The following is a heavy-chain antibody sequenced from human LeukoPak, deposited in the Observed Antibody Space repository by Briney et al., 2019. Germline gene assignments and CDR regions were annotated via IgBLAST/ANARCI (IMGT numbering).Heavy chain of an antibody. Sequence: SQTLSLTCAISGDTVSSNSAAWNWIRQSPSRGLEWLVRTYYRSKWYNDYAVSVKSRITINPDTSKNQFSLQLNSVTPEDTAVYYCARDAAIAAAATGGFDIWGQGTMVTVSS. CDR3: ARDAAIAAAATGGFDI. CDR1: GDTVSSNSAA. D-gene: IGHD6-13*01. J-gene: IGHJ3*02. V-gene: IGHV6-1*01. CDR2: TYYRSKWYN.